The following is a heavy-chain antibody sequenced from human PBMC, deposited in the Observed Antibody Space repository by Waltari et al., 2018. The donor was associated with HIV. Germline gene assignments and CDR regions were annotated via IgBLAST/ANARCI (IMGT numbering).Heavy chain of an antibody. D-gene: IGHD3-10*01. V-gene: IGHV4-39*01. Sequence: QSQLQESDPGLVKPSETLSLTCPVSGGSISSNYYFWASVRQPPGTELEWIGTISHTGRTTYYNPSLKSRVIISVDTSKDQSSLKLSSMPATDTAVYYCARQRGSGLWYFDLWGRGTLVSVSS. CDR1: GGSISSNYYF. J-gene: IGHJ2*01. CDR2: ISHTGRTT. CDR3: ARQRGSGLWYFDL.